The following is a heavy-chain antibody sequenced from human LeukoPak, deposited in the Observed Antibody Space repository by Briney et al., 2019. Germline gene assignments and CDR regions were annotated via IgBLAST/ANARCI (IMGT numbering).Heavy chain of an antibody. D-gene: IGHD6-6*01. CDR1: GFTLSSYW. CDR3: ARAVAARSSY. Sequence: PGGSLRLSCAASGFTLSSYWMSWVRQAPGKGLEWVANINQDGSQKYYVDSVKGRFTTSRDNAKNSLYLQMNSLRAEDTAVYYCARAVAARSSYWGQGTLVTVSS. V-gene: IGHV3-7*01. J-gene: IGHJ4*02. CDR2: INQDGSQK.